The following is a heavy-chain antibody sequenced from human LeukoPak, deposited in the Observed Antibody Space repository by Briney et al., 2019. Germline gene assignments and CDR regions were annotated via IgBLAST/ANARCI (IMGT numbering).Heavy chain of an antibody. Sequence: SETLSLTCTVSGGSISSSSYYWGWIGQPPGKGLEWIGSIYYSGSTYYNPSLKSRVTISVDTSKNQFSLKLSSVTAADTAVYYCAASGAYSGYDYSFDYWGQGTLVTVSS. CDR2: IYYSGST. D-gene: IGHD5-12*01. V-gene: IGHV4-39*01. CDR1: GGSISSSSYY. J-gene: IGHJ4*02. CDR3: AASGAYSGYDYSFDY.